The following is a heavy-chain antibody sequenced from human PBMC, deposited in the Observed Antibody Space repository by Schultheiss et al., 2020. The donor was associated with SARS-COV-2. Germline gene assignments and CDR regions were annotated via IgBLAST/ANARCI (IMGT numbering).Heavy chain of an antibody. J-gene: IGHJ6*02. V-gene: IGHV4-61*08. CDR2: IYDSGST. Sequence: SETLSLTCTVSGGSISSGGYYWSWIRQPPGKGLEWIGYIYDSGSTNNNPSLKSRVTISVDTSKNQFSLKMSSVTAADTAVYYCARGYRYFYYAMDVWGQGTTVTVSS. CDR3: ARGYRYFYYAMDV. CDR1: GGSISSGGYY. D-gene: IGHD5-18*01.